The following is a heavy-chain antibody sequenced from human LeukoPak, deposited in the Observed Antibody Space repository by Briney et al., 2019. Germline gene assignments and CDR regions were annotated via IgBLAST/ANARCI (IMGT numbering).Heavy chain of an antibody. D-gene: IGHD3-22*01. Sequence: SETLSLTCTVSGGSISSYYWSWIRQPPGKRLEWIGYMHYSGSTNYNPSLKSRITISIDKSKTHFSLKLSSATAADTAVYYCARLSANYFDNWGQGTLVTVSS. CDR3: ARLSANYFDN. V-gene: IGHV4-59*01. CDR1: GGSISSYY. J-gene: IGHJ4*02. CDR2: MHYSGST.